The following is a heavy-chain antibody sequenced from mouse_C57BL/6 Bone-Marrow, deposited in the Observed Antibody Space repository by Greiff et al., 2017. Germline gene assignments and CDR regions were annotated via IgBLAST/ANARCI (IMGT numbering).Heavy chain of an antibody. CDR2: IWSGGST. CDR3: ARAYDYCNSDAMDF. J-gene: IGHJ4*01. CDR1: GFSLTSYG. V-gene: IGHV2-2*01. Sequence: VQLMESGPGLVQPSQSLSITCTVSGFSLTSYGVHWVRQSPGKGLEWLGVIWSGGSTDYNAAFISRLSISKDNSKSHVFFKMNSLQADDTAIYYCARAYDYCNSDAMDFGGQGTSVTVTA. D-gene: IGHD2-4*01.